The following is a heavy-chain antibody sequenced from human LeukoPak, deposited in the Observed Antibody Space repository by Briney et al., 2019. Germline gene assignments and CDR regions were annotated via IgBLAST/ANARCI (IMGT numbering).Heavy chain of an antibody. CDR3: ARNRRLGGSYSFFDY. D-gene: IGHD1-26*01. CDR1: GFTFSSYS. Sequence: PGGSLRLSCAASGFTFSSYSVNWVRQAPGKGLEWVSYISSSGSTIYYADSVKGRFTISRDNAKNSLYLQMNSLRDEDTAVYYCARNRRLGGSYSFFDYWGQGTLVTVSS. J-gene: IGHJ4*02. V-gene: IGHV3-48*02. CDR2: ISSSGSTI.